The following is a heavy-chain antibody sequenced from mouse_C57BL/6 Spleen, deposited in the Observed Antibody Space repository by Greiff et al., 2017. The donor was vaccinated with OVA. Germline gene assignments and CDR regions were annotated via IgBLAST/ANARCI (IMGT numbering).Heavy chain of an antibody. D-gene: IGHD2-3*01. CDR1: GYAFSSYW. V-gene: IGHV1-80*01. J-gene: IGHJ2*01. Sequence: QVQLKQSGAELVKPGASVKISCKASGYAFSSYWMNWVKQRPGKGLEWIGQIYPGDGDTNYNGKFKGKATLTADKSSSTAYMQLSSLTSEDSAVYFCATQTGGYYLFDYWGQGTTLTVSS. CDR3: ATQTGGYYLFDY. CDR2: IYPGDGDT.